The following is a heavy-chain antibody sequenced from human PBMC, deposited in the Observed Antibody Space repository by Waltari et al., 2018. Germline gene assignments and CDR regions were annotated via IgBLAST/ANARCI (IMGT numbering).Heavy chain of an antibody. V-gene: IGHV3-48*03. CDR3: SNFDD. Sequence: EVQLVESGGGLVQPGGSLRLSCVASGSTFSSYEMNWFRQAPGKGLEWVAYIFRRGTTKQYADSVKGRFTISRDNAKNSLYLKMNSLRAEDTAVYYCSNFDDWGQGTLVTVSS. CDR2: IFRRGTTK. CDR1: GSTFSSYE. J-gene: IGHJ4*02.